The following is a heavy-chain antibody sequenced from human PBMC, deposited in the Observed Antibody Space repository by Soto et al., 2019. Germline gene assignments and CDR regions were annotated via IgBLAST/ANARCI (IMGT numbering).Heavy chain of an antibody. J-gene: IGHJ4*02. CDR2: IKQDGSEK. V-gene: IGHV3-7*01. CDR1: GFTFSSYW. Sequence: HPGGSLRLSCAASGFTFSSYWMSWVRQAPGKGLEWVANIKQDGSEKYYVDSVKGRFTISRDNAKNSLYLQMNSLRAEDTAVYYCARGASYGSGYYFDYWGQGTLVTVSS. CDR3: ARGASYGSGYYFDY. D-gene: IGHD3-10*01.